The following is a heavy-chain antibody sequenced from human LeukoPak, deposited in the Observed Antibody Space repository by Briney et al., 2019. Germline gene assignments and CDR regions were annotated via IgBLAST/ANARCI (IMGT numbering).Heavy chain of an antibody. CDR1: GFTFSSYE. J-gene: IGHJ4*02. CDR2: ISSSGSTI. CDR3: ARESPGATRDY. V-gene: IGHV3-48*03. Sequence: GGSLRLSCAASGFTFSSYEMNWVRQAPGKGLEWVSYISSSGSTIYYADSVKGRFTISRDNAKNSLYLQMNSLRAEDTAVYYCARESPGATRDYWSQGILVTVSS. D-gene: IGHD1-26*01.